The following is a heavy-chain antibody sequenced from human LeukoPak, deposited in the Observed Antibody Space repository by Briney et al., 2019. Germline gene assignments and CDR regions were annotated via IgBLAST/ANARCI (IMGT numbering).Heavy chain of an antibody. J-gene: IGHJ4*02. CDR3: ARGGFSHDSSGYYGY. V-gene: IGHV3-21*01. CDR2: ISSSSSYI. D-gene: IGHD3-22*01. CDR1: GFTFSSYS. Sequence: PGGSLRLSCAASGFTFSSYSMNWVRQAPGKGLEWVSSISSSSSYIYYADSVKGRFTISSDNAKNSLYLQMNSLRAEDTAVYYCARGGFSHDSSGYYGYWGQGTLVTVSS.